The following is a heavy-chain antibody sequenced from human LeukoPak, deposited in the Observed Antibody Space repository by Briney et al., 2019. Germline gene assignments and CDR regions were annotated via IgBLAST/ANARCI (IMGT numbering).Heavy chain of an antibody. CDR2: IKQDGSAK. J-gene: IGHJ4*02. CDR1: GYTFSDYW. V-gene: IGHV3-7*03. Sequence: GGSLRLSCAASGYTFSDYWMHWVRQAPGKGLEWVANIKQDGSAKYYVDSVKGRFTISRDNAKNSLYLQMNSLRAEDTAVYYCARRYFDSWGQGTLVTVSS. CDR3: ARRYFDS.